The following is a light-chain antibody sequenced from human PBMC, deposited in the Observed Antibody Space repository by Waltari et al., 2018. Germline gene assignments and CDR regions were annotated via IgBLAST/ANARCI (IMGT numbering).Light chain of an antibody. CDR2: GVT. CDR3: TSYGGVNVLGVL. J-gene: IGLJ2*01. CDR1: NSDVGSYTS. V-gene: IGLV2-8*01. Sequence: HSALTQPPSASGSPGQSVTISSAGPNSDVGSYTSVSWYHPHPAKAPTLLIYGVTDRLPGVPDRFSGSKSGTTASLTVSGLQADDEADYYCTSYGGVNVLGVLFGGGTKLTVL.